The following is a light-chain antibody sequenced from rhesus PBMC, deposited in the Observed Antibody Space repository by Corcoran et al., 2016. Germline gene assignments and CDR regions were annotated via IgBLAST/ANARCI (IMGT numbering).Light chain of an antibody. CDR3: QQYNSVPFT. CDR1: QGISSY. J-gene: IGKJ3*01. Sequence: DIQMTQSPSSLSASVGDTVTITCRASQGISSYLAWYQQKPGKAPKALIDYASTLESGVPSRFSGSGSGTEFTLTINSLQPEDFATYYCQQYNSVPFTFGPRTKLDIK. CDR2: YAS. V-gene: IGKV1-37*01.